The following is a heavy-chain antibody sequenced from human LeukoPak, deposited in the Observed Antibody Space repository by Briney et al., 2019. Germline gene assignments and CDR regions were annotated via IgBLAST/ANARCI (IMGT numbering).Heavy chain of an antibody. CDR3: ARVSLNWFDP. Sequence: SETLSLTCAVYGGSFSGYYWSWIRQPPGKGLEWIGEINHSGSTNYNPSLKSRVTISVDTSKNQFSLKLSSVTAADTAVYYCARVSLNWFDPWGQGTLVTVSS. CDR1: GGSFSGYY. V-gene: IGHV4-34*01. CDR2: INHSGST. J-gene: IGHJ5*02.